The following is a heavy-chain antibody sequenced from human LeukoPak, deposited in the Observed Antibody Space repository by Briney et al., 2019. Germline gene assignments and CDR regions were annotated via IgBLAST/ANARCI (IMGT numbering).Heavy chain of an antibody. CDR3: ARLGSGELDIDY. D-gene: IGHD1-26*01. J-gene: IGHJ4*02. CDR2: ISSNGGST. CDR1: GFTFSSYA. Sequence: PGGTLRLSCAASGFTFSSYAMHWVRQAPGTGLEYASAISSNGGSTYYANSVKGRFTISRDNSKNTLYLQMGSLRAEDMAVYYCARLGSGELDIDYWGQGTLVTVSS. V-gene: IGHV3-64*01.